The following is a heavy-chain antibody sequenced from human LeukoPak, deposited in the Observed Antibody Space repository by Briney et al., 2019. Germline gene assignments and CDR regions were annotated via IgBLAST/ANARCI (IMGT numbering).Heavy chain of an antibody. CDR3: ARTSSGGSCYLDY. CDR1: GFTFSDYY. D-gene: IGHD2-15*01. Sequence: GGSLRLSCADSGFTFSDYYMSWIRQAPGKGLEWVSYISSSGSTIYYADSVKGRFTISRDNAKNSLYLQMNSLRAEDTAVYYCARTSSGGSCYLDYWGQGTLVTVSS. J-gene: IGHJ4*02. V-gene: IGHV3-11*04. CDR2: ISSSGSTI.